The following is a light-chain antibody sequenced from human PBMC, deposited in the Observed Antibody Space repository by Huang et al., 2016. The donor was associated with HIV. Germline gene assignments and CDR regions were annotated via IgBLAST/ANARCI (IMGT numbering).Light chain of an antibody. CDR1: ESILRN. Sequence: VMTQSPATLSVSPGERATLSCRASESILRNLAWYKQRPGQPPRLLIYVASGRLPGIPDSVRGSGTGTEFSLTISSLQSEDFAVYYCQQYNKWPPYTYGQGTKLEIK. CDR2: VAS. J-gene: IGKJ2*01. V-gene: IGKV3-15*01. CDR3: QQYNKWPPYT.